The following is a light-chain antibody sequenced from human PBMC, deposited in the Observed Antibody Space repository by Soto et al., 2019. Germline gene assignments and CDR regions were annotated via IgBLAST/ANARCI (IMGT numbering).Light chain of an antibody. Sequence: QSALTQPASVSGSPGQSITISCTGTTSDLGAYNSVSWYRQHPGKAPKVMIYDVTHRPSGVSSRFSGSQSGNTASLTISGLQADDEADYYCCSYTTSDTLVFGTVTKLTVL. CDR1: TSDLGAYNS. J-gene: IGLJ1*01. V-gene: IGLV2-14*01. CDR3: CSYTTSDTLV. CDR2: DVT.